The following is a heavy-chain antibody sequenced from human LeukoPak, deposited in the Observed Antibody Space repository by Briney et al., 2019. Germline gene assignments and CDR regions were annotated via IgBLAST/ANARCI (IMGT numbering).Heavy chain of an antibody. CDR3: ARGYSIFSRYFFDY. CDR2: INPNSGGT. J-gene: IGHJ4*02. CDR1: GYTFTGYY. Sequence: ASVKVSCKASGYTFTGYYMHWVRQAPGQGLEWMGWINPNSGGTNYAQKFQGRVTMTRDTSISTAYMELSRLRSDDTAVYYRARGYSIFSRYFFDYWSQGTLVTVSS. V-gene: IGHV1-2*02. D-gene: IGHD4-11*01.